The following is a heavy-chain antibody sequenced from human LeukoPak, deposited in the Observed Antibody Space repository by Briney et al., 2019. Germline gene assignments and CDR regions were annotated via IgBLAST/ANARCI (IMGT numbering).Heavy chain of an antibody. CDR1: GYTLTSYG. D-gene: IGHD3-9*01. Sequence: ASVKVSCKASGYTLTSYGISWVRQAPGQGLEWMGWISAYNGNTNYAQKLQGRVTMTTDTSTSTAYMELRSLRSDGTAVYYCARDGTYYDILTGYYMCWFDPWGQGTLVTVSS. CDR2: ISAYNGNT. CDR3: ARDGTYYDILTGYYMCWFDP. J-gene: IGHJ5*02. V-gene: IGHV1-18*01.